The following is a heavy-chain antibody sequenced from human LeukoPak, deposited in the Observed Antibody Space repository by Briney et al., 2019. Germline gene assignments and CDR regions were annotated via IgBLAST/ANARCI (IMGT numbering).Heavy chain of an antibody. D-gene: IGHD2/OR15-2a*01. CDR2: IDSDGSWT. J-gene: IGHJ4*02. Sequence: GGSLRLSCAGSGNYWIHGVRQALGKGLVWVSHIDSDGSWTSYADSVKGRFTITTDNAKNTVHLQMTRLRAEDKAVYYCVSFYETYWGRGTLVTVSS. CDR3: VSFYETY. CDR1: GNYW. V-gene: IGHV3-74*01.